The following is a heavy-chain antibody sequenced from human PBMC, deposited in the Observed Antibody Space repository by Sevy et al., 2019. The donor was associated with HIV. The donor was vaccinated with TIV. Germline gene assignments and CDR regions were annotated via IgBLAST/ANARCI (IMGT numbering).Heavy chain of an antibody. V-gene: IGHV3-30*02. Sequence: GGSLRLSCTASEFTFRNFGMHWVRQVPGKGLQWVTFIRYDGSDKYYAASVKGRFTISRDDSKNTLYLQMDSLRAEDTAMYYCAKDLAGPGRRYFDYWGQGTLVTVSS. CDR3: AKDLAGPGRRYFDY. CDR2: IRYDGSDK. D-gene: IGHD6-13*01. CDR1: EFTFRNFG. J-gene: IGHJ4*02.